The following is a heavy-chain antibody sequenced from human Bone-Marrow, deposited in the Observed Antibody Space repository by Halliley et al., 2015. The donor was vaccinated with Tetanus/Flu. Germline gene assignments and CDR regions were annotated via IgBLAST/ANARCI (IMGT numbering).Heavy chain of an antibody. CDR2: IKKAGSET. CDR1: GFSFSDYW. CDR3: VGGSGSRPAY. J-gene: IGHJ4*02. Sequence: SLRLSCAASGFSFSDYWMNWVRQAPGKGLEWVAIIKKAGSETKYVDYVKGRFTISRDNGKNSLYLQMNSLRPEDTAVYYCVGGSGSRPAYWAQRPLVTLPS. V-gene: IGHV3-7*01. D-gene: IGHD2-15*01.